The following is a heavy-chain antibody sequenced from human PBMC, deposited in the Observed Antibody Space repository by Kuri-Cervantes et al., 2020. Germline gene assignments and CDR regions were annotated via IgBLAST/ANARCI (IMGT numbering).Heavy chain of an antibody. CDR3: ASERTDGDYPDY. V-gene: IGHV1-8*01. CDR2: MNPNSGNT. Sequence: ASVKVSCKASGYTFTSYDINWVRQATGQGLEWMGWMNPNSGNTGYAQKFQGRVTMTRNTPISTAYMELSSLRSEDTAVYYCASERTDGDYPDYWGQGTLVTVSS. CDR1: GYTFTSYD. J-gene: IGHJ4*02. D-gene: IGHD4-17*01.